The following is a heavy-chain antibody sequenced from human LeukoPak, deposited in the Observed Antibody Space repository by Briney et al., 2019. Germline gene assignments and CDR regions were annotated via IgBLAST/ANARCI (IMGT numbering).Heavy chain of an antibody. Sequence: GGSLRLSCAASGFTFRDYWIRWVRQAPGKGLVWVGRTDNDGSDTIYADSVKGRFTVSRDNAKNTLFLQMNSLRAEDTAVYFCARGGFSHGFDVWGQGTVVTVSS. D-gene: IGHD5-12*01. CDR2: TDNDGSDT. CDR3: ARGGFSHGFDV. J-gene: IGHJ3*01. CDR1: GFTFRDYW. V-gene: IGHV3-74*01.